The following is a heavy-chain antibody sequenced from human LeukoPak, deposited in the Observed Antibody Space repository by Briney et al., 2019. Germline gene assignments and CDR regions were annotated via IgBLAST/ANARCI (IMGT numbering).Heavy chain of an antibody. D-gene: IGHD1-1*01. V-gene: IGHV3-30-3*01. CDR1: GFTFSSYA. Sequence: GGSLRLSCAASGFTFSSYAMHWVRQAPGKGLEWVAVISYDGSKKYYADSVKGRFTISRDNSKNTLYLQMNSLRAEDTAVYYCASTTGTTSWGQGTLVTVSS. CDR2: ISYDGSKK. CDR3: ASTTGTTS. J-gene: IGHJ5*02.